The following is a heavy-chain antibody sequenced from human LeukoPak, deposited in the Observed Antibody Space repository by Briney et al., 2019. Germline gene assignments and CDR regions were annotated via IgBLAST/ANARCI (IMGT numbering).Heavy chain of an antibody. Sequence: GASVKVSCKASGYTFTGDYMHWVRQAPGQGPEWMGWINPNGGGTKYAQKFQGGVTMTRDTSISTAYMELKRLRSDDTAVYYCARDSGRSDFDYWGQGTLVTVSS. V-gene: IGHV1-2*02. CDR1: GYTFTGDY. CDR2: INPNGGGT. J-gene: IGHJ4*02. CDR3: ARDSGRSDFDY.